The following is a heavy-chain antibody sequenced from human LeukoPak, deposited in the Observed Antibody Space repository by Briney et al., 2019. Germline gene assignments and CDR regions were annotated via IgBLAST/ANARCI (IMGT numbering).Heavy chain of an antibody. V-gene: IGHV1-18*01. Sequence: ASVKVSCTASGYTFTSYGISWVRQAPGQGLEWMGWISAYNGNTNYAQKLQGRVTMTTDTSTSTAYMELRSLRSDDTAVYYCARTSPDLDAFDIWGQGTMVTVSS. CDR3: ARTSPDLDAFDI. CDR2: ISAYNGNT. CDR1: GYTFTSYG. J-gene: IGHJ3*02. D-gene: IGHD2-2*01.